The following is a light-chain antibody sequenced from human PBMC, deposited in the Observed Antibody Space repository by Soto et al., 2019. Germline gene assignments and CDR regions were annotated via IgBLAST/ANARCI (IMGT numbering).Light chain of an antibody. CDR3: QQYNRGTWT. J-gene: IGKJ1*01. Sequence: DIQMTQSPSTLSASVGDRVTITCRASQSISSWLAWYQQKPGKAPKLLIYKASSLESGVPSGFSGSGSGTEFTLTISSLQPDDFATYYCQQYNRGTWTFGQGTKVEIK. CDR2: KAS. CDR1: QSISSW. V-gene: IGKV1-5*03.